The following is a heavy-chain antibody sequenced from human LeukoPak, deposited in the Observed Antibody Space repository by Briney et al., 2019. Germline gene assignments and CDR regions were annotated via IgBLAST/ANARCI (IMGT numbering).Heavy chain of an antibody. V-gene: IGHV3-23*01. CDR3: AKDLSGLDAFDM. J-gene: IGHJ3*02. Sequence: PGGSLRLSCAASGFAFSSYAMSWVRRAPGKGLEWVSGISAGGGSTYYADSVKGRFTISRDNSKNTLYMQMNSLRAEDAAVYYCAKDLSGLDAFDMWGQGTVVTVYS. CDR2: ISAGGGST. D-gene: IGHD3/OR15-3a*01. CDR1: GFAFSSYA.